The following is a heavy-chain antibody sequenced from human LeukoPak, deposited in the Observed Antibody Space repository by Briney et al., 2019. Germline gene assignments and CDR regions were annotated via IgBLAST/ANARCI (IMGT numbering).Heavy chain of an antibody. CDR3: ARDQAIDIRAYDI. D-gene: IGHD5-12*01. Sequence: GGSLRLSCAASGFAFSGDNMKWVRQAPGNGLEGVSFIDAGGSYIIYADSVKGRFTISRANAKNSLFLQMNSLRAEDTAMYFCARDQAIDIRAYDIWGQGTMVTVSS. J-gene: IGHJ3*02. V-gene: IGHV3-21*01. CDR1: GFAFSGDN. CDR2: IDAGGSYI.